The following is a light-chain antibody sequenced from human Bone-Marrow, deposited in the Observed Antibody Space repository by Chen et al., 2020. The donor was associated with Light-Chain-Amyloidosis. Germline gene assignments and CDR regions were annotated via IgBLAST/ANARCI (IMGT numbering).Light chain of an antibody. V-gene: IGLV2-11*01. CDR3: SSYAANYAYV. Sequence: QSALTPPHSVSGSPGQSVTISCTGTSSDVGRFDYVSWYQQHPGKAPKVMIYDVRKRPSGVPDRCSGSKSGNTASLTISRLQGEDEADYYCSSYAANYAYVFGAGTKVTVL. CDR1: SSDVGRFDY. J-gene: IGLJ1*01. CDR2: DVR.